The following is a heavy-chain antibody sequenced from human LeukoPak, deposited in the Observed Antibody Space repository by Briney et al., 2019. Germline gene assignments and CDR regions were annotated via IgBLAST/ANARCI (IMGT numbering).Heavy chain of an antibody. CDR2: ISFDGNYK. D-gene: IGHD1/OR15-1a*01. V-gene: IGHV3-33*01. Sequence: PGGSLRLSCAASGFTFSHCGMHWVRQAPGKGLEWVAVISFDGNYKYYADSVKGRFTVSRDGSKNTLYLQMNGLRAEDTAVYYCARDAALGEQYYFDYWGQGTLVTVSS. J-gene: IGHJ4*02. CDR3: ARDAALGEQYYFDY. CDR1: GFTFSHCG.